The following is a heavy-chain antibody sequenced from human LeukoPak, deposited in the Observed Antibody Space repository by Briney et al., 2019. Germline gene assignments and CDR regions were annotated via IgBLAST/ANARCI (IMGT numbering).Heavy chain of an antibody. CDR1: GGSISSFY. V-gene: IGHV4-59*01. D-gene: IGHD6-19*01. CDR3: ARDRGSSGNNYYFDY. Sequence: SETLSLTCTVSGGSISSFYWSWIRQPPGKGLEWIGYVYYGGSTYYNPSLKSRVTISGDTSKNQFSLNLTSVTAADTAVYYCARDRGSSGNNYYFDYWGQGTLVTVSS. CDR2: VYYGGST. J-gene: IGHJ4*02.